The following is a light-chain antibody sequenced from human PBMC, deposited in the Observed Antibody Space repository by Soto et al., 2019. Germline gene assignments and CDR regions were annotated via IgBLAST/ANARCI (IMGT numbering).Light chain of an antibody. J-gene: IGKJ2*01. CDR3: EQYDYWPRT. CDR1: QSVGND. V-gene: IGKV3-15*01. Sequence: EIVMTQSPATLSVSPGERATLSCRASQSVGNDLAWYQQKAGQVPRLLIHGASTRATGVPTRFSGSGSGTDFTLTIDSLQSEDFAVYYCEQYDYWPRTFGQGTKVEI. CDR2: GAS.